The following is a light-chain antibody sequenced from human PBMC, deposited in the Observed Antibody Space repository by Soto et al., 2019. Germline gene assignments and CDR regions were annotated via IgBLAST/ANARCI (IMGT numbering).Light chain of an antibody. V-gene: IGKV1-39*01. Sequence: DIEMTQSPSSLSASVGDRVTITCRASQSISNFLSWYRKSPGRAPELLIYGASTLQSGVPSRFSGSGSGTDFTLTISSLELEDFVTYWCHQTFTPPLTFGGGTRWRS. CDR1: QSISNF. CDR2: GAS. CDR3: HQTFTPPLT. J-gene: IGKJ4*01.